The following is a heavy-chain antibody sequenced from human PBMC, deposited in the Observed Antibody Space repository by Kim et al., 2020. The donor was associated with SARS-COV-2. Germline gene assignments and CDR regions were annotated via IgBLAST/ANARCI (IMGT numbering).Heavy chain of an antibody. J-gene: IGHJ4*03. CDR1: GFTFSSYS. Sequence: GGSLRLSCAASGFTFSSYSMNWVRQAPGKGLEWVSYISSSSSYIYYADSVKGRFTISRDNAKNSLYLQMNSLRAEDTAVYYCARGGTVSDCSSTNCYFGERVEYCGHGALVTVSS. V-gene: IGHV3-21*01. CDR2: ISSSSSYI. D-gene: IGHD2-2*01. CDR3: ARGGTVSDCSSTNCYFGERVEY.